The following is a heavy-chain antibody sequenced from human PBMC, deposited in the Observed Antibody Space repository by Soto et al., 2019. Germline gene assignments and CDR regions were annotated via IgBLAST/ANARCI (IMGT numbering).Heavy chain of an antibody. V-gene: IGHV1-69*01. D-gene: IGHD2-2*01. J-gene: IGHJ4*02. CDR3: ATALGCRSTSCTLDY. CDR2: IIPVSGAA. Sequence: QVQLVQSGAEVKKPGSSVKVSCKASGGTFRSYAFSWVRQAPGQGLEWMGGIIPVSGAAHYAQKFQGRVTINAEESTSTAYTELSRLSSQDTAVYYCATALGCRSTSCTLDYWGQGTRVIVSS. CDR1: GGTFRSYA.